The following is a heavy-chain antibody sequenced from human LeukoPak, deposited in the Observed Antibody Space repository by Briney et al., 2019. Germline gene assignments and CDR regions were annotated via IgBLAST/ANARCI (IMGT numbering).Heavy chain of an antibody. CDR1: GGSISSSSYY. CDR3: ARSLGYRLLLRAFDI. V-gene: IGHV4-39*01. Sequence: PSETLSLTCTVSGGSISSSSYYWGWIRQPPGTGLEWIGSIYYSGSTYYNPSLRSRVTISVDTSKNQFSLKLSSVTAADTAMYYCARSLGYRLLLRAFDIWGQGTMVTVSS. J-gene: IGHJ3*02. D-gene: IGHD3-22*01. CDR2: IYYSGST.